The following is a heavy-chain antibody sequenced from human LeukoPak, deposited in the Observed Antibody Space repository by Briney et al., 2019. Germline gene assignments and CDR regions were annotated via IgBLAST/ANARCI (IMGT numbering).Heavy chain of an antibody. Sequence: GGSLRLSGAGAGFSVSGNWMTWVRQAPGKGLEWVANIKQDGSEKNYVDSVKGRFTISRDNAEISLFLQMNSLRVEDTAVYYCAREWQGGIAAAGTRIEGDYWGQGTLLAVSS. J-gene: IGHJ4*02. CDR3: AREWQGGIAAAGTRIEGDY. V-gene: IGHV3-7*01. CDR2: IKQDGSEK. D-gene: IGHD6-13*01. CDR1: GFSVSGNW.